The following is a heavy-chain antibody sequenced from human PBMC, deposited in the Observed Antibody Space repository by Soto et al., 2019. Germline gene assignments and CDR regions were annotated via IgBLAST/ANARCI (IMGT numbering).Heavy chain of an antibody. Sequence: EVQLVESGGGLVQPGGSLRLSCVTSGLTFSTYWMSWVRQAPGKGLEWVANINQDGSAKYYLDSVKGRFTISRDNAENSLYLQMNSLRAEDTAVYYCARDVWGGKASIFDYWGRGNLVTVSS. D-gene: IGHD1-26*01. J-gene: IGHJ4*02. V-gene: IGHV3-7*01. CDR2: INQDGSAK. CDR1: GLTFSTYW. CDR3: ARDVWGGKASIFDY.